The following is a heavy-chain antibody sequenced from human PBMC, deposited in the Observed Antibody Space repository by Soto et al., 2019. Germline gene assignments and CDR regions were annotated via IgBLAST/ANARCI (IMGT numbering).Heavy chain of an antibody. CDR2: IYWDDDE. V-gene: IGHV2-5*02. D-gene: IGHD1-20*01. CDR3: ALGIWARSFES. J-gene: IGHJ4*02. Sequence: QISLKESGPALVKPTQTLTLTCSFSGFSLTTTGVGVGWIRQPPGKALEWLALIYWDDDERYNPSLKNRLPLRTDTSKYLVVLTMSTVAPVATATYYCALGIWARSFESWCPGTRVTVSS. CDR1: GFSLTTTGVG.